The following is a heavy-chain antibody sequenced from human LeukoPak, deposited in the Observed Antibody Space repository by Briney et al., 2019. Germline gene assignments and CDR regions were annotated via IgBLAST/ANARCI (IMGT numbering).Heavy chain of an antibody. J-gene: IGHJ4*02. Sequence: SETLSLTCTVSGTSIISSNGYYWSWIRQHPGKGLEWIGHIYHSGSTIYNPSLRSRLTMSVDTSKNQFSLRLTSVTAADTAVYFCARDFLYEQAVEGYWGQGTLVTVSS. V-gene: IGHV4-31*02. CDR3: ARDFLYEQAVEGY. CDR1: GTSIISSNGYY. D-gene: IGHD6-19*01. CDR2: IYHSGST.